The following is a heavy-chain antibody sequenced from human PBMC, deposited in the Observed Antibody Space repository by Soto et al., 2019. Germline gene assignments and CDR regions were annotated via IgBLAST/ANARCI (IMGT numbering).Heavy chain of an antibody. V-gene: IGHV3-49*03. Sequence: EVQLVESGGGLVQPGRSLRLSCTASGFTFGDYAMSWFRQAPGKGLEWVGFIRSKAYGGTTEYAASVKGRFTISRDDSKSIAYLQMNSLKTEDTAVYYCTRDPYYDFWSGSDYWGQGTLVTVSS. CDR1: GFTFGDYA. D-gene: IGHD3-3*01. CDR2: IRSKAYGGTT. J-gene: IGHJ4*02. CDR3: TRDPYYDFWSGSDY.